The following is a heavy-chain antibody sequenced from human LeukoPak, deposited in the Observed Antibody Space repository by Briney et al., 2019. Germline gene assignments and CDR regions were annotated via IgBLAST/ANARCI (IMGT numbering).Heavy chain of an antibody. D-gene: IGHD5-24*01. CDR1: GGSVSSGSYY. J-gene: IGHJ4*02. CDR2: IYYSGST. V-gene: IGHV4-61*01. CDR3: ARIPFGRDAYKRSDS. Sequence: PSETLSLTCTVSGGSVSSGSYYWSWIRHPPGKGLEWIGYIYYSGSTDYSPSLKSRVTISVDTSKNQFSLKLSSVTAADTAVYYCARIPFGRDAYKRSDSWGQGTLVTVSS.